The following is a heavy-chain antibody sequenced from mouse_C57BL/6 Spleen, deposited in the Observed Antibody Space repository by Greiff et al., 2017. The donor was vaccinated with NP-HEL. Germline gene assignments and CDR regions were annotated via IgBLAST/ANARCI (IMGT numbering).Heavy chain of an antibody. J-gene: IGHJ2*01. CDR1: GYTFTSYW. D-gene: IGHD1-1*01. V-gene: IGHV1-69*01. CDR3: ARSGLVASNYYFDY. CDR2: IDPSDSYT. Sequence: QVQLQQPGAELVMPGASVKLSCKASGYTFTSYWMHWVKQRPGQGLEWIGEIDPSDSYTNYNQKFKGKSTLTVDKSSSTAYMQLSSLTSEDSAVYYCARSGLVASNYYFDYWGQGTTLTVSS.